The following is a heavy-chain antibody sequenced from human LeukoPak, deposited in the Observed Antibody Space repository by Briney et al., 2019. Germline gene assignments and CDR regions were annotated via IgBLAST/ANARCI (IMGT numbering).Heavy chain of an antibody. CDR3: ARDRAVATIGGVDV. J-gene: IGHJ4*02. CDR2: IKPNSGGT. Sequence: ASVKVSCKASGYTFTGYYMHWVRQAPGQGLEWMGCIKPNSGGTNYAQKFQGRVTKTRDTSISTAYMELSRLRSDDTVVYYCARDRAVATIGGVDVWGQGTLVTVSS. D-gene: IGHD5-24*01. V-gene: IGHV1-2*02. CDR1: GYTFTGYY.